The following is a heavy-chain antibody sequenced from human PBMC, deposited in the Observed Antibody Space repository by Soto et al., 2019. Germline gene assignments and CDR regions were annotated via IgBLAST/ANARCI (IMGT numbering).Heavy chain of an antibody. Sequence: GASVKVSCKASGYTFTNYAIHWVRQAPGQRLEWMVWINTGNSNRKYSQKFQGRVTFTRDTSASTAYMELTTLRSEDTAVYYCARARHTYYYDSGPEVYYFYGMDVWGQGTTVTVSS. CDR2: INTGNSNR. CDR3: ARARHTYYYDSGPEVYYFYGMDV. J-gene: IGHJ6*02. V-gene: IGHV1-3*04. CDR1: GYTFTNYA. D-gene: IGHD3-22*01.